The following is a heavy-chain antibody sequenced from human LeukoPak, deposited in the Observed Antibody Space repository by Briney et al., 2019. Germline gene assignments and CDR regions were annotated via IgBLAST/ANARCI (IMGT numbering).Heavy chain of an antibody. D-gene: IGHD6-13*01. J-gene: IGHJ6*03. CDR2: IYYSGST. CDR3: ARGSEQSSSWGYSYYYMDV. CDR1: GGSISSSSYY. Sequence: SETLSLTCTVSGGSISSSSYYWGWIRQPPGKGLEWIGSIYYSGSTYYNPSLKSRVTISVDTSKNQFSLKVTSVTAADTAVYYCARGSEQSSSWGYSYYYMDVWGKGTTVTISS. V-gene: IGHV4-39*07.